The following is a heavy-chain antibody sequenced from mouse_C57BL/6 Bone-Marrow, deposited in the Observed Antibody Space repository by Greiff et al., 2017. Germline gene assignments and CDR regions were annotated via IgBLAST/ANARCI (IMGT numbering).Heavy chain of an antibody. J-gene: IGHJ3*01. V-gene: IGHV1-59*01. D-gene: IGHD3-2*02. CDR3: AAQATFAY. CDR1: GYTFTSYW. Sequence: QVQLQQPGAELVRPGTSVKLSCKASGYTFTSYWMHWVKQRPGQGLEWIGVIDPSDSYTNYTQKFKGKATLTVDTSSSTAYMQLSSLTSEDSAVYYCAAQATFAYWGQGTLVTVSA. CDR2: IDPSDSYT.